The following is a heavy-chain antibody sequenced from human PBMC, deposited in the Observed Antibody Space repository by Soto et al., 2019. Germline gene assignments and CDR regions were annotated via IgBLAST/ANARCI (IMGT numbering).Heavy chain of an antibody. CDR3: ARVREGRFGELLHYYYYGMDV. CDR1: GFTFSSYS. CDR2: ISSSSSYI. J-gene: IGHJ6*02. Sequence: EVQLVESGGGLVKPGGSLRLSCAASGFTFSSYSMNWVRQAPGKGLEWVSSISSSSSYIYYADSVKGRFTISRDNAKNSLYLQMNSLRAEDTAVYYCARVREGRFGELLHYYYYGMDVWGQGTTVTVSS. V-gene: IGHV3-21*01. D-gene: IGHD3-10*01.